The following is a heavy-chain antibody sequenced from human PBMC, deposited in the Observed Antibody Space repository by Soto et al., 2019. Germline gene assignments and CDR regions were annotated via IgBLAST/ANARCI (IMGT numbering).Heavy chain of an antibody. CDR3: ARDDVDTAMPYGMDV. CDR2: IIPIFGTA. Sequence: SVKVSCKASGGTFSSNAISWVRQAPGQGLEWMGGIIPIFGTANYAQKFQGRVTITADESTSTAYMELSSLRSEDTAVYYCARDDVDTAMPYGMDVWGQGTTVTVSS. CDR1: GGTFSSNA. V-gene: IGHV1-69*13. J-gene: IGHJ6*02. D-gene: IGHD5-18*01.